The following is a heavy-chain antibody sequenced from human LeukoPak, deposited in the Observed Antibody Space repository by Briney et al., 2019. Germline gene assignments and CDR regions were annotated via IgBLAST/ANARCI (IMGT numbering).Heavy chain of an antibody. J-gene: IGHJ4*02. V-gene: IGHV1-18*01. CDR3: VRGRRAATILGGLDY. Sequence: ASVKVSCKASGYTFIAYYIHWVRQAPGQGLEWMGWISAYTGNTNYAQKFQGRVTMTTDTSASTAYMELRSLRSDDTAAFYCVRGRRAATILGGLDYWGQGTLVIVSS. CDR1: GYTFIAYY. D-gene: IGHD5-12*01. CDR2: ISAYTGNT.